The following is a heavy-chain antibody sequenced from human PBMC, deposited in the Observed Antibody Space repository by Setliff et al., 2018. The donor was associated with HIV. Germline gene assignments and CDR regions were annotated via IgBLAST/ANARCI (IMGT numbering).Heavy chain of an antibody. Sequence: PGGSPRLSCAASGFTFSTYWMIWVRQAPGKGLEWVAKIKQDGSEEYYVDSVKGRFTISRDNAKNSLYLQLNSLRAEDTAVYYCAKGGIVSLKYWGQGTLVTVSS. CDR2: IKQDGSEE. CDR1: GFTFSTYW. J-gene: IGHJ4*02. V-gene: IGHV3-7*03. CDR3: AKGGIVSLKY. D-gene: IGHD1-26*01.